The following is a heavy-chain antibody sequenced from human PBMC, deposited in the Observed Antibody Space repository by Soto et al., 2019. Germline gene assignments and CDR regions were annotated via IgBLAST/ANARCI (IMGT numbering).Heavy chain of an antibody. CDR1: GGSFSGYF. CDR3: ARPHYDSNTFYYFFDY. V-gene: IGHV4-34*12. J-gene: IGHJ4*02. Sequence: LSLTCAVYGGSFSGYFWSWIRQPPGKGLEWIGEIFHGGSTNYSPSLKSRVTISVDTSKNQFSLELSSVTAADTAVYYCARPHYDSNTFYYFFDYWGQGTLVTVSS. D-gene: IGHD3-22*01. CDR2: IFHGGST.